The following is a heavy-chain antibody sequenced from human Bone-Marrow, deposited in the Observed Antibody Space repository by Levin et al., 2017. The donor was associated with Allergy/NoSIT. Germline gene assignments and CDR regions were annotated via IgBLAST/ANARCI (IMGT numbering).Heavy chain of an antibody. CDR1: GGTFSSYA. J-gene: IGHJ4*02. V-gene: IGHV1-69*13. Sequence: SVKVSCKASGGTFSSYAISWVRQAPGQGLEWMGGIIPIFGTANYAQKFQGRVTITADESTSTAYMELSSLRSEDTAVYYCARAPDIGYCTGGVCYLDYWGQGTLVTVSS. CDR3: ARAPDIGYCTGGVCYLDY. D-gene: IGHD2-8*02. CDR2: IIPIFGTA.